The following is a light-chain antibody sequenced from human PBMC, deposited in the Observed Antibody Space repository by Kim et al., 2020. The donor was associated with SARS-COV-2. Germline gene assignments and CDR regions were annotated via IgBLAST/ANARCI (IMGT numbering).Light chain of an antibody. CDR1: SLRSYY. J-gene: IGLJ2*01. CDR2: GKD. Sequence: ALGKTVRITCQGDSLRSYYATWYQQKPGQAPKVVIYGKDNRPSGVPDRFSGSSSGNTAYLTITGTQAGDEADYYCNSRDSNDYVVFGGGTQLTVL. V-gene: IGLV3-19*01. CDR3: NSRDSNDYVV.